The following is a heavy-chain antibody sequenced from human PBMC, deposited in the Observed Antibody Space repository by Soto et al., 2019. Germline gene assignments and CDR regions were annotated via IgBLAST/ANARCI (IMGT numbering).Heavy chain of an antibody. V-gene: IGHV3-23*01. Sequence: PGGSLRPSCAPSGFTLSSYAMSWVRQAPGKGRGWVSAISGSGASTYYADSVKGRLTIPRDNTKNTLYLQRNSLRAEDTAVYYGAIVPVAVITTKFDYWGQGALVTVSS. CDR2: ISGSGAST. CDR3: AIVPVAVITTKFDY. CDR1: GFTLSSYA. D-gene: IGHD3-22*01. J-gene: IGHJ4*02.